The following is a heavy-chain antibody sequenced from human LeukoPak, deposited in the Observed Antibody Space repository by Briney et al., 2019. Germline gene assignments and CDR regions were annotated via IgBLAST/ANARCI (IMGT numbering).Heavy chain of an antibody. CDR1: GFIVINND. Sequence: GGSLTLSCPASGFIVINNDMTWVRQAAGKGLEWVSLLYSDGNTKYADSVQGRFTISRDNSKNTLYLEMNSLSPDDTAVYYCARGVEPLAANTLAYWGQGTLVTVSS. CDR2: LYSDGNT. V-gene: IGHV3-53*01. D-gene: IGHD1-14*01. J-gene: IGHJ4*02. CDR3: ARGVEPLAANTLAY.